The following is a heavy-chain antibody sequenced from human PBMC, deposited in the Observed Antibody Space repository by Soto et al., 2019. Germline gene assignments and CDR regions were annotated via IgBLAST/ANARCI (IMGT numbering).Heavy chain of an antibody. V-gene: IGHV5-51*01. CDR3: ARQGNGAEGFDY. CDR1: VYYFPSYW. Sequence: GESLKISCKGSVYYFPSYWIGWVRQMPGKGLEWMGIFYPGDSDTRYSPSFQGQVTISADRSISTAYLQWSSLKPSDTAMYYCARQGNGAEGFDYWGQGTLVTVPQ. D-gene: IGHD4-17*01. CDR2: FYPGDSDT. J-gene: IGHJ4*02.